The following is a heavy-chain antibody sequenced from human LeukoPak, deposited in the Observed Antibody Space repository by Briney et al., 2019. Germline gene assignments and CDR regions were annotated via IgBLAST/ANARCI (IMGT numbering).Heavy chain of an antibody. J-gene: IGHJ4*02. CDR3: AKDRPVSYYDSSGYPGPFDY. V-gene: IGHV3-23*01. CDR1: GFTFSSYA. Sequence: AVSLRLSCAASGFTFSSYAMSWVRQAPGKGLEWVSAISGSGGSTYYADSVKGRFTISRDNSKNTLYLQMNSLRAEDTAVYYCAKDRPVSYYDSSGYPGPFDYWGQGTLVTVSS. CDR2: ISGSGGST. D-gene: IGHD3-22*01.